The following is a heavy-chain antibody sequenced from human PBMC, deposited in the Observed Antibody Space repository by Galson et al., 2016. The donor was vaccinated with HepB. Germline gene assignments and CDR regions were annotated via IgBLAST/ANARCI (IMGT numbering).Heavy chain of an antibody. J-gene: IGHJ5*02. CDR1: GFMFNAYA. D-gene: IGHD1-1*01. CDR2: LEGNGGRT. Sequence: SLRLSCAGSGFMFNAYAMHWVRQAPGKGLEYVASLEGNGGRTQMANSVKGRFTISRDNSKNTVYLQMTSLTTEDTAVYHCVKGGSTTWPPNWFDTWGQGTRVIVSS. CDR3: VKGGSTTWPPNWFDT. V-gene: IGHV3-64D*06.